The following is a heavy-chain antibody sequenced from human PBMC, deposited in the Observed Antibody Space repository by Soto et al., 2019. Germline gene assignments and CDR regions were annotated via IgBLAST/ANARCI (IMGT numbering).Heavy chain of an antibody. CDR1: GDSITSNGYY. Sequence: QVQLQQSGPGLVKPSQTLSLTCTVSGDSITSNGYYWSWIRQHPGKGLEWIGYIHYSGSTYYNQHLKSRVTLSLDTSNNQFSLKLSAVTAADTAGYDCAGDHRWFKRYYGVDVWGQGTTVTVSS. CDR2: IHYSGST. CDR3: AGDHRWFKRYYGVDV. V-gene: IGHV4-31*03. D-gene: IGHD2-15*01. J-gene: IGHJ6*02.